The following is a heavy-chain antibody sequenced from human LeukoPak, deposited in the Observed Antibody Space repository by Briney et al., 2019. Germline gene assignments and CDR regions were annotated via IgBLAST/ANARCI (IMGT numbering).Heavy chain of an antibody. V-gene: IGHV3-33*08. CDR2: IWYGGSNK. Sequence: GGSLRLSCAASGFTFSSYGMHWVRQAPGKGLEWVAVIWYGGSNKYYADSVKGRFTISRDNSKSTLYLQMNSLRAEDTAVYYCASPERVVVPAARRDGYNSRAFGIWGQGTMVTVSS. J-gene: IGHJ3*02. D-gene: IGHD2-2*01. CDR1: GFTFSSYG. CDR3: ASPERVVVPAARRDGYNSRAFGI.